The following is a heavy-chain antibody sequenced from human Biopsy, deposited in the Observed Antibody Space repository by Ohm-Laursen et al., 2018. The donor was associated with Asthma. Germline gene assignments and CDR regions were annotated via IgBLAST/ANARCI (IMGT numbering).Heavy chain of an antibody. CDR1: GFTFSSYA. J-gene: IGHJ4*02. CDR2: ISGDAQRT. D-gene: IGHD3-22*01. Sequence: SLRLSCSAFGFTFSSYALSWVRQAPGKGLEWVSGISGDAQRTYYEDPVKGRFAISRDNSKNTIYLQLNSLRAEDTAVYYCARGDSSNWSHYYFDYWGQGTLVTVSS. V-gene: IGHV3-23*01. CDR3: ARGDSSNWSHYYFDY.